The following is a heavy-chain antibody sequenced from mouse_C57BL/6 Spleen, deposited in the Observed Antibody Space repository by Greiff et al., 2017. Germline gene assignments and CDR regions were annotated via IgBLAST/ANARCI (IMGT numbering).Heavy chain of an antibody. CDR2: IWTGGGT. V-gene: IGHV2-9-1*01. D-gene: IGHD1-1*01. J-gene: IGHJ2*01. Sequence: VQGVESGPGLVAPSQSLSISCTVSGFSLTSYAISWVRQPPGKGLEWLGVIWTGGGTNYTYALKSRRNISKDNSKSQGFVKMNSLQTVDTARYFCALIPSLITTSYDFDYWGQGTTLTVSS. CDR3: ALIPSLITTSYDFDY. CDR1: GFSLTSYA.